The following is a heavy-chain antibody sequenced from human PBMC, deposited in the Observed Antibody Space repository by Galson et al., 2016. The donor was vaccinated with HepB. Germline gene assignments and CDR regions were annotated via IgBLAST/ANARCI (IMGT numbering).Heavy chain of an antibody. D-gene: IGHD4-17*01. CDR3: ATSTWETTGFDY. Sequence: SLRLSCAASGFAFRTHGMHWIRQAPGKGLEWVSIISYDGNNKFFIDSVRGRFTISRDNSKNTVYPQMNSLRAADTAVYYCATSTWETTGFDYWGQGTLVTVSS. V-gene: IGHV3-30*03. CDR1: GFAFRTHG. CDR2: ISYDGNNK. J-gene: IGHJ4*02.